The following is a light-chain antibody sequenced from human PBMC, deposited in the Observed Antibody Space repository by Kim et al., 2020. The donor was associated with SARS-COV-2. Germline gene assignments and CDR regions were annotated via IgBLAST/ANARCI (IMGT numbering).Light chain of an antibody. CDR1: GFRSYY. CDR3: NSRDSSGNHVV. Sequence: LGMTVRFTYQGAGFRSYYASWYQQKPGQAPVLVIYGKNNRPSGIPDRFSGSSSGNTASLTITGAQAEDEADYYCNSRDSSGNHVVFGGGTQLTVL. V-gene: IGLV3-19*01. CDR2: GKN. J-gene: IGLJ2*01.